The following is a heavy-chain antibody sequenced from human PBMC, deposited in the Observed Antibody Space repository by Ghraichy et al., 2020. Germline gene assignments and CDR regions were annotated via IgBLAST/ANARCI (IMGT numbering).Heavy chain of an antibody. D-gene: IGHD6-19*01. Sequence: GESLNISCAASGFSFSSHWMTWVRQAPGKGLEWVANINQDGNEKYSVDSLKGRFTISRDNAKNSLYLQMNSLRGEDTAVYYCVRQGSGWYGQHSDYLGQGTLVTVSS. V-gene: IGHV3-7*03. CDR2: INQDGNEK. J-gene: IGHJ4*02. CDR1: GFSFSSHW. CDR3: VRQGSGWYGQHSDY.